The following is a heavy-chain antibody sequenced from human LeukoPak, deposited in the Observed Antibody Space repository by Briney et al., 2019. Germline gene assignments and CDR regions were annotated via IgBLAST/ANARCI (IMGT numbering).Heavy chain of an antibody. CDR2: INQYGNEK. Sequence: GGSLRLSCAASGFTFSTHWMNWVRQAPGKGLEWVANINQYGNEKYYVDSAKGRFTISRDNGKNSLYLEMNSLRAEDTAVYYCATGTEMDRGVIINGHLDYWGQGTLVTASS. V-gene: IGHV3-7*01. D-gene: IGHD3-10*01. J-gene: IGHJ4*01. CDR3: ATGTEMDRGVIINGHLDY. CDR1: GFTFSTHW.